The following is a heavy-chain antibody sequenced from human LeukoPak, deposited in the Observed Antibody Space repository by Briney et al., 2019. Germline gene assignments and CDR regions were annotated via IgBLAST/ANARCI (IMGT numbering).Heavy chain of an antibody. CDR1: RGTFSSYG. V-gene: IGHV1-69*05. J-gene: IGHJ4*02. CDR3: ARGELGDSSGFSFFDY. CDR2: VIAIFGRV. Sequence: SVKVSCKASRGTFSSYGISWVRQAPGQGLEWMGGVIAIFGRVKYGQRFQGRATITTDESTSTAYMELSSLTSEDTGVYYCARGELGDSSGFSFFDYWGQETLVTVSS. D-gene: IGHD3-22*01.